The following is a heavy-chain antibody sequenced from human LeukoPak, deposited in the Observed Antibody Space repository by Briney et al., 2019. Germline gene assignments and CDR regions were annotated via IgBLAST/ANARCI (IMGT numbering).Heavy chain of an antibody. V-gene: IGHV3-30*18. CDR3: AKDLTNYDILTGYDKNAFDI. J-gene: IGHJ3*02. D-gene: IGHD3-9*01. Sequence: PGGSLRLSCAASGFTFSSYGMHWVRQAPGKGLEWVAVISYDGSNKYYADSVKGRFTISRDNSKNTLYLQMNSLRAEDTAVYYCAKDLTNYDILTGYDKNAFDIWGQGTMVTVSS. CDR1: GFTFSSYG. CDR2: ISYDGSNK.